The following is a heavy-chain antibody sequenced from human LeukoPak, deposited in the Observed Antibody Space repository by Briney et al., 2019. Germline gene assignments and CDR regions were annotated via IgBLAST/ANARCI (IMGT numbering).Heavy chain of an antibody. CDR1: GGSFSGYY. CDR3: ARGIEGDIVVVPAAPYFDY. V-gene: IGHV4-34*01. Sequence: SETLSLTCAVYGGSFSGYYWSWIRQPPGKGLEWIGEINHSGSTNYNPSLKSRVTISVDTSKNQFSLKLSSVTAADTAVYYCARGIEGDIVVVPAAPYFDYWGQGTLVTVSS. J-gene: IGHJ4*02. D-gene: IGHD2-2*01. CDR2: INHSGST.